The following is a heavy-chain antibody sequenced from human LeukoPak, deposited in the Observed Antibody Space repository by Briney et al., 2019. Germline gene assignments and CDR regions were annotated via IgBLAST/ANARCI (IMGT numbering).Heavy chain of an antibody. D-gene: IGHD6-19*01. CDR1: GYTFTSYG. CDR3: AREGYSSGWYREEYNWFDP. Sequence: ASVKVSCKASGYTFTSYGISWVRQAPGQGLEWMGWISAYNGNTNYAQKFQGRVTMTRDTSISTAYMELSRLRSDDTAVYYCAREGYSSGWYREEYNWFDPWGQGTLVTVSS. J-gene: IGHJ5*02. CDR2: ISAYNGNT. V-gene: IGHV1-18*01.